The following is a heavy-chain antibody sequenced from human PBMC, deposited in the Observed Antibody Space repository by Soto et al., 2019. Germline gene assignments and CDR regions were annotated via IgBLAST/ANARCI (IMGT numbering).Heavy chain of an antibody. CDR2: INGDGSEI. V-gene: IGHV3-74*01. Sequence: PGGSLRLSCAASGFTFSNYWVDWIRQAPGKGLMWVSIINGDGSEIAYADSVKGRFTISRDNAKSTVYLQMNSLSAEDTAVYYCASGVRADYWGPGTLVTVSS. D-gene: IGHD2-8*01. CDR1: GFTFSNYW. J-gene: IGHJ4*02. CDR3: ASGVRADY.